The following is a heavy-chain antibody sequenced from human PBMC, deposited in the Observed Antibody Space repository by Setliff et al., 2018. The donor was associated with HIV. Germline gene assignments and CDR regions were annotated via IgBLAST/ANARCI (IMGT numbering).Heavy chain of an antibody. D-gene: IGHD2-15*01. J-gene: IGHJ4*02. CDR1: GFSISRSYY. CDR3: ARGGGVAVTTTGGTASFDY. CDR2: VYHSGST. V-gene: IGHV4-38-2*01. Sequence: PSETPSLTCAVSGFSISRSYYWAWIRQPPGKGLEWIASVYHSGSTYYNPSLKSRVAISVDTSKNQFSLRVSSVTATDTAVYFCARGGGVAVTTTGGTASFDYWGQGTLVTVSS.